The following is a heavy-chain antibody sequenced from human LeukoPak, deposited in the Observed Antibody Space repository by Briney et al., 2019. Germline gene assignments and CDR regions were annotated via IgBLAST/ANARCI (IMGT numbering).Heavy chain of an antibody. D-gene: IGHD6-19*01. CDR3: AKDSISSGWYWNDY. CDR1: GFTFSSYA. CDR2: ISGSGGST. Sequence: GGSLRLSCAASGFTFSSYAMSWVRQAPGKGLEWVSAISGSGGSTYYADSVKGRFTISRDNSKNTLYLQMNSLRAEDTAVYYCAKDSISSGWYWNDYWGQGTLVTVSS. V-gene: IGHV3-23*01. J-gene: IGHJ4*02.